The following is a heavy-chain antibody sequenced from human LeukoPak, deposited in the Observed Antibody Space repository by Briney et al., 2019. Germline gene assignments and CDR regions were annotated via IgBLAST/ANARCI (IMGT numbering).Heavy chain of an antibody. J-gene: IGHJ3*02. V-gene: IGHV4-31*03. CDR3: ARDRGNPYAFDI. Sequence: SETLSLTCTVSDGSISSGGYYWSWIRQHPGKGLEWIGYIYYSGSTYYNPSLKSRVTISVDTSKNQFSLKLSSVTAADTAVYYCARDRGNPYAFDIWGQGTMVTVSS. CDR2: IYYSGST. D-gene: IGHD3-10*01. CDR1: DGSISSGGYY.